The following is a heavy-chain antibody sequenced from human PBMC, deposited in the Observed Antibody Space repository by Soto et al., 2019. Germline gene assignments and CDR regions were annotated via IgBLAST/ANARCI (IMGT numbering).Heavy chain of an antibody. CDR3: AREGYGGNSEGIDY. CDR2: IYYSGST. V-gene: IGHV4-61*01. Sequence: XETLSLTCTVSGVSVSSGSYYWSWIRQPPGKGLEWIGYIYYSGSTNYNPSLKSRVTISVDTSKNQFSLKLSSVTAADTAVYYCAREGYGGNSEGIDYWGQGNLVTVSS. CDR1: GVSVSSGSYY. J-gene: IGHJ4*02. D-gene: IGHD4-17*01.